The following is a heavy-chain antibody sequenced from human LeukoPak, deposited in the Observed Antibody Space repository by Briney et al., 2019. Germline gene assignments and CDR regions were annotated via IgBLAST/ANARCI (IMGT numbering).Heavy chain of an antibody. CDR2: IKSKTDGGTT. CDR1: GFTFSNAW. Sequence: PGGSLRLSCAASGFTFSNAWMSWVRQAPGKGLEWVGRIKSKTDGGTTDYAAPVKGRFTISRDDSNNTLYLQMNSLKTEDTAVYYCTTAAPYSSSWYLRSPAEYFQHWGQGTLVTVSS. V-gene: IGHV3-15*01. J-gene: IGHJ1*01. CDR3: TTAAPYSSSWYLRSPAEYFQH. D-gene: IGHD6-13*01.